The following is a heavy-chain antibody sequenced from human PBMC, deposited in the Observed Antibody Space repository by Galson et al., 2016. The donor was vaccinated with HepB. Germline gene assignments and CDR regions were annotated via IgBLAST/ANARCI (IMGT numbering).Heavy chain of an antibody. CDR1: GFTFSTYA. J-gene: IGHJ6*03. D-gene: IGHD1-26*01. V-gene: IGHV3-30-3*01. CDR2: ISYDGSNK. Sequence: SLRLSCAASGFTFSTYAMHWVRQAPGKGLEWVTVISYDGSNKYYEDSVKGRFTISRDNSKNTLYLQMNSLRPEDTAVYYCATPGPGSDAWDYYYYMDVWGKGTTVTVSS. CDR3: ATPGPGSDAWDYYYYMDV.